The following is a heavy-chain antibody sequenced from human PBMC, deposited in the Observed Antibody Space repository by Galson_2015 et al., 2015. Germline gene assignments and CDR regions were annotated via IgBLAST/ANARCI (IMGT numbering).Heavy chain of an antibody. Sequence: TLSLTCAVYGGSFSDYYWSWIRQPPGKGLEWIGEINHSGSTDYNPSPESRVIISVDTSKNQFSLKLSSVTAADTAVYYCARGGDSGWYADYWGQGTLVTVSS. J-gene: IGHJ4*01. CDR2: INHSGST. V-gene: IGHV4-34*01. CDR3: ARGGDSGWYADY. D-gene: IGHD6-19*01. CDR1: GGSFSDYY.